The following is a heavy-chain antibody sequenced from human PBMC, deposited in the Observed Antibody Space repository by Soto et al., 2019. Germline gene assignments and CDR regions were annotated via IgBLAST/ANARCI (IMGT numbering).Heavy chain of an antibody. CDR2: IKSKTDGGTT. CDR1: GFTFSNAW. V-gene: IGHV3-15*07. D-gene: IGHD3-9*01. Sequence: EVQLVESGGGLVKPGRSLRLSCAGSGFTFSNAWMNWVRQAPGKGLEWVGRIKSKTDGGTTDYAAPVKGRFTISRDDSKNTLYLQMNSLKTEDTAVYYCTTDLWGYYDILTGYSFDYWGQGTLVTVSS. J-gene: IGHJ4*02. CDR3: TTDLWGYYDILTGYSFDY.